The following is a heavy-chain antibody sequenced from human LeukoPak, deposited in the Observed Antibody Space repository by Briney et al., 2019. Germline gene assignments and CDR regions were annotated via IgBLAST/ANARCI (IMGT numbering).Heavy chain of an antibody. CDR1: GFTFSSYS. J-gene: IGHJ6*02. CDR3: AKDIDYGDKGRGYYYYGMDV. V-gene: IGHV3-30*18. D-gene: IGHD4-17*01. Sequence: GGSLRLSCAASGFTFSSYSMNWVRQAPGKGLEWVAVISYDGSNKYYADSVKGRFTISRDNSKNTLYLQMNSLRAEDTAVYYCAKDIDYGDKGRGYYYYGMDVWGQGTTVTVSS. CDR2: ISYDGSNK.